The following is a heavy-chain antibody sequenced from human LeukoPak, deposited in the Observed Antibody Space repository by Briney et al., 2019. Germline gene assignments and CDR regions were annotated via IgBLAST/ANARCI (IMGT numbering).Heavy chain of an antibody. CDR3: ARDQGDPFPPHDY. J-gene: IGHJ4*02. CDR1: GGSFSGYY. CDR2: INHSGST. V-gene: IGHV4-34*01. Sequence: SETLSLTCAVYGGSFSGYYWSWIRQPPGKGLEWIGEINHSGSTNYNPSLKSRVTISVDTSKNQFSLKLSSVTAADTAVYYCARDQGDPFPPHDYWGQGTLVTVSS. D-gene: IGHD2-21*01.